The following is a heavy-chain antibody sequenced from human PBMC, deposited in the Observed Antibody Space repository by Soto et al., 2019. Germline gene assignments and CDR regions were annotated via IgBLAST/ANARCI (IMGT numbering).Heavy chain of an antibody. CDR2: IYHSGST. V-gene: IGHV4-30-2*01. D-gene: IGHD2-2*01. Sequence: SETLSLTCAVSGGSISSGGYSWSWIRRPPGKGPEWIGYIYHSGSTYYNPSLKSRVTISVDRSKNQFSLKLSSVTAADTAVYYCARVPDRWGQGTLVTVSS. CDR3: ARVPDR. CDR1: GGSISSGGYS. J-gene: IGHJ5*02.